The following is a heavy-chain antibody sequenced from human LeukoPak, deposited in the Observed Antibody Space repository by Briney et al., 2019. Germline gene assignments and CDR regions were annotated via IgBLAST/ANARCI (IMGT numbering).Heavy chain of an antibody. D-gene: IGHD3-3*01. CDR1: GGSISSSSYY. CDR3: ARRHKLGGLRFLEWLLVGAFDI. J-gene: IGHJ3*02. CDR2: IYYSGST. Sequence: SETLSLTCTVSGGSISSSSYYWGWIRQPPGKGLEWIGSIYYSGSTYYNPSLKSRVTISVDTSKNQFSLKLSSVTAADTAVYYCARRHKLGGLRFLEWLLVGAFDIWGQGTMVTVSS. V-gene: IGHV4-39*07.